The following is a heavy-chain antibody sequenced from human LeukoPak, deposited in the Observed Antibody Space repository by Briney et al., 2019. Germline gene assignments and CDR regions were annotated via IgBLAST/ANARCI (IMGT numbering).Heavy chain of an antibody. CDR2: IYRGGST. J-gene: IGHJ4*02. CDR1: GFTVSSNY. Sequence: GGSLRLSCAASGFTVSSNYMSWVRQAPGKGLEWVSLIYRGGSTNYADSVKGRFTISRHNSKNTLFLQMDSLRPEDTAVYYCARGGGPSGLDYWGQRTLVTVSS. CDR3: ARGGGPSGLDY. V-gene: IGHV3-53*04. D-gene: IGHD1-26*01.